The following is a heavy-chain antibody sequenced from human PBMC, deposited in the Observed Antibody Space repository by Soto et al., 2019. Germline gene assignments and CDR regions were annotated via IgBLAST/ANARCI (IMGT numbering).Heavy chain of an antibody. Sequence: EVQLVESGGGLVQPGRSLRLSCGASGFTFDDYAMHWVRQAPGKGLEWVSGISWNSARIDYADSVKGRFTISRDNANNSLYLQMNRLRAEDTALYYCAKDILFGETSYYYGMDVWGQGTTVTVSS. J-gene: IGHJ6*02. D-gene: IGHD3-10*01. CDR1: GFTFDDYA. CDR2: ISWNSARI. CDR3: AKDILFGETSYYYGMDV. V-gene: IGHV3-9*01.